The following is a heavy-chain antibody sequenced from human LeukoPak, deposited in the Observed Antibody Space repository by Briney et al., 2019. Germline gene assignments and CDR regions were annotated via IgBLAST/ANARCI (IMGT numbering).Heavy chain of an antibody. J-gene: IGHJ4*02. CDR1: KFIFSDYG. V-gene: IGHV3-30*02. D-gene: IGHD2-2*01. CDR3: AKAGSEVPAATLDY. Sequence: GGSLRLSCAASKFIFSDYGMHWVRQAPGKGLEWVAFIWYDGSDEYYADSVKGRFTISRDNSKNTLYLQMNSLRAEDTAVYYCAKAGSEVPAATLDYWGQGTLVTVSS. CDR2: IWYDGSDE.